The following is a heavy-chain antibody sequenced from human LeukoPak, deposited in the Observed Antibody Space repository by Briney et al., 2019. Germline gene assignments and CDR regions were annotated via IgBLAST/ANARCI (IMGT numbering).Heavy chain of an antibody. J-gene: IGHJ6*04. V-gene: IGHV4-31*03. Sequence: SQTLSLTCTVSGGSISSGGYYWSWIRQHPGKGLEWIGYTYYSGSTYYNPSLKSRVTISVDTSKNQFSLKLSSVTAADTAVYYCARSYCGGDCYHYYGMDVWGKGTTVTVSS. D-gene: IGHD2-21*02. CDR3: ARSYCGGDCYHYYGMDV. CDR2: TYYSGST. CDR1: GGSISSGGYY.